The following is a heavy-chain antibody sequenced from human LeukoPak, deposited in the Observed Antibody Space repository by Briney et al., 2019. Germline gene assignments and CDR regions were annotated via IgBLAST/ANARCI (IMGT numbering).Heavy chain of an antibody. J-gene: IGHJ4*02. CDR1: GFTFSSYS. V-gene: IGHV3-21*01. D-gene: IGHD6-13*01. CDR2: ISSSSSYI. CDR3: ERHKKQQLANFDY. Sequence: PGGSLRLSCAASGFTFSSYSMNWVRQAPGKGLEWVSSISSSSSYIYYADSVKGRFTISRDNAKNSLYLQMNSLRAEDTAVYYCERHKKQQLANFDYWGQGTPVTVYS.